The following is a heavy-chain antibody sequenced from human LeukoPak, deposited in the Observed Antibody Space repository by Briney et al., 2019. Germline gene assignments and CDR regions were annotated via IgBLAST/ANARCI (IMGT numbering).Heavy chain of an antibody. CDR3: ARAIGESRYFDC. CDR1: GGSMSTYY. V-gene: IGHV4-59*01. J-gene: IGHJ4*02. Sequence: SEALSLTCTVSGGSMSTYYWSWIRQPPGKGLEWIGYIYHSWSTKYNPSLKSRVIMSVDTSKNQFSLELRSVTAADTAVYYCARAIGESRYFDCWGQGTLVTV. D-gene: IGHD3-22*01. CDR2: IYHSWST.